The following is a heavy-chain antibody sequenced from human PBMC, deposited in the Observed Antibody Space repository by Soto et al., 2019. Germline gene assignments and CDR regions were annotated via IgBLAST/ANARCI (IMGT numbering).Heavy chain of an antibody. CDR2: IYHSVAT. D-gene: IGHD4-17*01. CDR3: ARDDKGYGDVDC. Sequence: QVQLQESGPGLVKPSQTLSLTCTVSGGSISSADYYWSWIRQSPGKGLEWIGYIYHSVATYYNPSLHRRLNMSIDTSKTQFYLGLTSVTAADTAVYYCARDDKGYGDVDCWGQGALVTVSS. J-gene: IGHJ4*02. CDR1: GGSISSADYY. V-gene: IGHV4-30-4*01.